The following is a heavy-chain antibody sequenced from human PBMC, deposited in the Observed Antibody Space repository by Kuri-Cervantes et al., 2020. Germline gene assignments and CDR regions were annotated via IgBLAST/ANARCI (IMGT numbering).Heavy chain of an antibody. CDR3: ARAPKAEY. CDR1: GFTFSSYW. CDR2: KKQDGSEK. V-gene: IGHV3-7*04. J-gene: IGHJ4*02. Sequence: GESLKISCAASGFTFSSYWMSWVRQAPGKGLEWVANKKQDGSEKYYVDSVKGRFTISRDNAKNSLYLQMDSLRAEDTAVYYCARAPKAEYWGQGTLVTVSS. D-gene: IGHD6-25*01.